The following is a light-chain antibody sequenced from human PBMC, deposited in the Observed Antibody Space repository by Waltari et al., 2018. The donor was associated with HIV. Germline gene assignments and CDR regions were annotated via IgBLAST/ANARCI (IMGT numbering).Light chain of an antibody. CDR2: DGS. Sequence: QSALTQPPSVSGSPGQSVTISCTGTRSDVGDYNYVSWYQQQPGKAPKLIIFDGSQRTSGVPDRFSGSKSGSTASLTISGLQTEDEADYFCCAYAAAHSSYVFGSGTKVAVL. CDR1: RSDVGDYNY. J-gene: IGLJ1*01. V-gene: IGLV2-11*01. CDR3: CAYAAAHSSYV.